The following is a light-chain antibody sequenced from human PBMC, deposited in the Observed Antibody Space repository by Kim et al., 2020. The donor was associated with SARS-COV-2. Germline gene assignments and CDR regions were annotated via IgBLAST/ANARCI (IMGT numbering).Light chain of an antibody. J-gene: IGKJ4*02. V-gene: IGKV3-11*01. CDR3: LQRKYGPPRT. CDR2: DAA. CDR1: HKVDIY. Sequence: SPAGRATPPCWSSHKVDIYLAWYQQQPGQAHRLRIYDAANRATGIPARVRGSGTGTDITLTISSLEPEDDDVYDYLQRKYGPPRTFGGGTKVDIK.